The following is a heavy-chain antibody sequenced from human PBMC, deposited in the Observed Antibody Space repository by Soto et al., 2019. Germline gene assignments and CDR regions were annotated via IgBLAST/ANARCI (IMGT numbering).Heavy chain of an antibody. CDR3: ARAVIEGYYDSSPYYFDY. V-gene: IGHV3-53*01. J-gene: IGHJ4*02. CDR2: IYSGGST. D-gene: IGHD3-22*01. CDR1: GFTVSSNY. Sequence: EVQLVESGGGLIQPGGSLRLSCAASGFTVSSNYMSWVRQAPGKGLAWVSVIYSGGSTYYADSVMGRFTISRDNSKNTLYLQMNSLRAEDTAVYYCARAVIEGYYDSSPYYFDYWGQGTLVTVSS.